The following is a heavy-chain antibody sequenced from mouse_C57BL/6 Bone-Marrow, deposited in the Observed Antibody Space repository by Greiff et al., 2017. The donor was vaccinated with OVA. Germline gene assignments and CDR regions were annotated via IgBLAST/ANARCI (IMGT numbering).Heavy chain of an antibody. D-gene: IGHD4-1*01. Sequence: VQRVESGPELVKPGASVKISCKASGYTFTDYYINWVKQRPGQGLEWIGWIYPGSGNTKYNEKFNGKATLTVDTSSSTAYMQLSSLTSEDSAVYFCARGDWDYFDYWGQGTTLTVSS. CDR2: IYPGSGNT. J-gene: IGHJ2*01. CDR1: GYTFTDYY. V-gene: IGHV1-84*01. CDR3: ARGDWDYFDY.